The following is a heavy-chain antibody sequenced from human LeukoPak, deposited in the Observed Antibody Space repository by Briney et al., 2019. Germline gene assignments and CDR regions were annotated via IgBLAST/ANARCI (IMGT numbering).Heavy chain of an antibody. V-gene: IGHV4-38-2*02. D-gene: IGHD3-3*01. CDR3: ARNIFWSGSYYDY. CDR2: IYHSGTT. J-gene: IGHJ4*02. CDR1: GYYISSGYY. Sequence: SETLSLTCTVSGYYISSGYYWGWIRQPPGKGLEWIGSIYHSGTTYYNPSLKSRVTISVDTSKNQFSLKLSSVTAADTAVYYCARNIFWSGSYYDYWGQGTLVTVSS.